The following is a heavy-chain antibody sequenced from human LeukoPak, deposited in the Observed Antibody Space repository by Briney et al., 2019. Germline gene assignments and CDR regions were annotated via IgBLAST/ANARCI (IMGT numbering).Heavy chain of an antibody. V-gene: IGHV4-59*01. CDR3: ARYFSGKTLDY. D-gene: IGHD1-26*01. CDR2: IYYTGST. Sequence: KPSETLSLTCTVSGGSISSYYWSWIRQPPGKGLEGIGYIYYTGSTNYNPSLKSRVTISVDTSKNQFSLKLSSVTAADTAVYYCARYFSGKTLDYWGQGTLVTASS. CDR1: GGSISSYY. J-gene: IGHJ4*02.